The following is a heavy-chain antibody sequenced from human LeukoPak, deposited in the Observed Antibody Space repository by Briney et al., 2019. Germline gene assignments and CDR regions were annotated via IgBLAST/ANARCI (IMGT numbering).Heavy chain of an antibody. CDR2: ISRSGDNT. CDR1: GFTFSDYA. V-gene: IGHV3-23*01. CDR3: ARATSTTNPYYGMDV. J-gene: IGHJ6*02. Sequence: PSGGSLRLSCVVSGFTFSDYAMTWVRQAPGKGLEWVSTISRSGDNTDYADSVKGRFTISRDNSKNTLYLQMGSLRGEDMAVYYCARATSTTNPYYGMDVWGQGTTVTVSS. D-gene: IGHD2/OR15-2a*01.